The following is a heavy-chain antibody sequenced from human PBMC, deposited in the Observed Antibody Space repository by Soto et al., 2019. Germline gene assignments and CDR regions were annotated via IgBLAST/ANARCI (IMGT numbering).Heavy chain of an antibody. CDR1: GFTVSSNY. CDR2: IYSGGST. Sequence: GGSLRLSCAASGFTVSSNYMSWVRQAPGKGLEWVSVIYSGGSTYYADSVKGRFTISRDNSKNTLYLQMNSLRAEDTAVYYCARDGFMVRGPSVNYGMDVWGQGTTVTVSS. J-gene: IGHJ6*02. D-gene: IGHD3-10*01. V-gene: IGHV3-53*01. CDR3: ARDGFMVRGPSVNYGMDV.